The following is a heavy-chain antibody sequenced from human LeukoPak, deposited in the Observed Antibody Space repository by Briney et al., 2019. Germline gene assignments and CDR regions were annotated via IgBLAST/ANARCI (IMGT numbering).Heavy chain of an antibody. CDR1: GFSFRTYS. CDR3: AKDRYYYDSSGYHYFDY. J-gene: IGHJ4*02. Sequence: PGGSLRLSCAASGFSFRTYSGNWVRQAPGKGLEWVSAISGSGGSTYYADSVKGRFTISRDNSKNTLYLQMNSLRAEDTAVYYCAKDRYYYDSSGYHYFDYWGQGTLVTVSS. V-gene: IGHV3-23*01. D-gene: IGHD3-22*01. CDR2: ISGSGGST.